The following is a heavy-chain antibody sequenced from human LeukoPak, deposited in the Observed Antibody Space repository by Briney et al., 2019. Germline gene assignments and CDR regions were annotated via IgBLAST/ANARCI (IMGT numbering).Heavy chain of an antibody. Sequence: SETLSLTCTVSGGSISSGSYYWSWIRQPAGKGLEWIGRSYTSGSTNYNPSLKSRVTISVDTSKNQFSLKLSSVTAADTAVYYCARDTGPGCSSTSCLGAFDIWGQGTMVTVSS. V-gene: IGHV4-61*02. CDR2: SYTSGST. D-gene: IGHD2-2*01. J-gene: IGHJ3*02. CDR1: GGSISSGSYY. CDR3: ARDTGPGCSSTSCLGAFDI.